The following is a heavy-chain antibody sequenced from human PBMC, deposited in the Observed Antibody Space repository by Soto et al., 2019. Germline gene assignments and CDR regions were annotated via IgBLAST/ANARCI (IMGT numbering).Heavy chain of an antibody. J-gene: IGHJ3*02. CDR1: GYTFTNHG. V-gene: IGHV1-18*04. CDR3: ARDRVAGIWGDAFDI. Sequence: ASVKVSCKTSGYTFTNHGTNWVRQAPGQGLEWMGWINPYNANTNYAQKLQGRVTMTTDTSTSTAYMDLRSLTSDDTAVYYCARDRVAGIWGDAFDIWGQGTMVTVS. D-gene: IGHD3-16*01. CDR2: INPYNANT.